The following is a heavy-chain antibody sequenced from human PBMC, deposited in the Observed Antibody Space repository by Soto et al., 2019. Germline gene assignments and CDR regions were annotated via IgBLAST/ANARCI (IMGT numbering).Heavy chain of an antibody. J-gene: IGHJ1*01. CDR2: INWNSGSI. V-gene: IGHV3-9*01. CDR1: GFTFDDYA. CDR3: VKDESINWYSGHFRH. Sequence: EVQLVESGGGLVQPGRSLRLSCAASGFTFDDYAMHWVRQVPGKGLEWVSGINWNSGSIGYGDSGKGRFAISRDNAKNSVHLQMNSLSAEDTAFYYCVKDESINWYSGHFRHWGQGTLVTVSS. D-gene: IGHD6-13*01.